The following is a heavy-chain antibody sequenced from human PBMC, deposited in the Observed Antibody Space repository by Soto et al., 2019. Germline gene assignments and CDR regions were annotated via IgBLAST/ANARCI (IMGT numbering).Heavy chain of an antibody. CDR1: GYTFTSYA. V-gene: IGHV1-3*01. J-gene: IGHJ4*02. D-gene: IGHD6-13*01. CDR3: ARGVEAAAGTLLVY. Sequence: QVQLVQSGAEVKKPGASVKVSCKASGYTFTSYAMHWVRQAPGQRLEWMGWINAGNGNTKYSQKFQGRVTITRDTSASTAYMELSSLRSEDTAVYYCARGVEAAAGTLLVYWGQGTLVTVSS. CDR2: INAGNGNT.